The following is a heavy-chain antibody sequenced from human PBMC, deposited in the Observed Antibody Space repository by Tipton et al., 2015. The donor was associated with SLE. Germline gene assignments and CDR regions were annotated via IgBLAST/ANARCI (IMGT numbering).Heavy chain of an antibody. Sequence: TLSLTCTVSGGPISSYYWSWIRQPAGKGLEWIGRIYTSGSTNYNPSLKSRVTMSVDTSKNQFSLKLSSVTAADTAVYYCARVDSSSWTDWYFDLWGRGTLVTVSS. J-gene: IGHJ2*01. CDR2: IYTSGST. CDR3: ARVDSSSWTDWYFDL. D-gene: IGHD6-13*01. CDR1: GGPISSYY. V-gene: IGHV4-4*07.